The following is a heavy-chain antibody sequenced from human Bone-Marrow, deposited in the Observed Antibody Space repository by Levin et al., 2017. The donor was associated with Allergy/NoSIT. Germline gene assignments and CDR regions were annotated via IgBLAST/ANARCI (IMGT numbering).Heavy chain of an antibody. CDR3: ARLRYSSGSTYYFDY. CDR2: IYFGDSNT. CDR1: GYSFITYW. D-gene: IGHD6-19*01. V-gene: IGHV5-51*01. J-gene: IGHJ4*02. Sequence: RGESLKISCKNSGYSFITYWIGWVRQMPGKGLEWMGIIYFGDSNTRYSPSFQGQVTISADKSIGTAYLQWSSLKASDTAMYYCARLRYSSGSTYYFDYWGQGTLVTVSS.